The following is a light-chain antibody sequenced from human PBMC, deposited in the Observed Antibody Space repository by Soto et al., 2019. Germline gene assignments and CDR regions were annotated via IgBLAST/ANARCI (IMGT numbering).Light chain of an antibody. Sequence: AIRMTQSPSSLSASTGDRVTITCRASQGISSYLAWYQQKPGKAPKLLIYAASTLQSGVPSRFSGSGSGTDFTLTISCLQSEDFATYYWQQYYSYPRTFGQGNQVEIK. J-gene: IGKJ1*01. CDR3: QQYYSYPRT. V-gene: IGKV1-8*01. CDR1: QGISSY. CDR2: AAS.